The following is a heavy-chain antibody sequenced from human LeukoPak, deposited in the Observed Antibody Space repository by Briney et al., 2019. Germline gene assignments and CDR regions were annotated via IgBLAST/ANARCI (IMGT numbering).Heavy chain of an antibody. CDR2: IYYSGST. CDR3: ARDRLGSAFDI. CDR1: GGSISRYY. J-gene: IGHJ3*02. Sequence: SSETLSLTCTVSGGSISRYYWSWIRQPPGKGLEWIGYIYYSGSTNYNPSLKSRVTISVDTSKNQFSLKLSSVTAADTAVYYCARDRLGSAFDIWGQGTMVTVSS. D-gene: IGHD3-16*01. V-gene: IGHV4-59*01.